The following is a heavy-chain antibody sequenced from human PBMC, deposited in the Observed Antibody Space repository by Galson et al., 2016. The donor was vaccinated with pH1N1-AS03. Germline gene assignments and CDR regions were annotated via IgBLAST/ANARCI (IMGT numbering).Heavy chain of an antibody. J-gene: IGHJ4*02. CDR2: IDWDDDK. CDR1: GFSLNTDGMR. Sequence: PALVKPTQTLTLTCTFSGFSLNTDGMRVSWIRQPPGKALEWLARIDWDDDKFYRTSQKTRLTISKDTSKNQVVLTLTNVDPVDTATYYCGLTGIAATGYFDYWGQGTLVTVSS. V-gene: IGHV2-70*04. D-gene: IGHD6-13*01. CDR3: GLTGIAATGYFDY.